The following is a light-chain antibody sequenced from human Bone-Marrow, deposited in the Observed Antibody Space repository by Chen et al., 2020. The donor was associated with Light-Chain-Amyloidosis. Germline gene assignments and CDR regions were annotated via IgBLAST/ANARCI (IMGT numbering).Light chain of an antibody. CDR1: SSDVGGYDY. J-gene: IGLJ2*01. CDR2: DVR. CDR3: SSYTSSSAPVV. V-gene: IGLV2-14*03. Sequence: QSALTQPASVSASPGQSITIYCTGSSSDVGGYDYVSWYQQHPGKAPKLLIYDVRIRPSGVSNSFAGSKSGNTASLAISGLLTEDEAAYYCSSYTSSSAPVVFGGGTKLTVL.